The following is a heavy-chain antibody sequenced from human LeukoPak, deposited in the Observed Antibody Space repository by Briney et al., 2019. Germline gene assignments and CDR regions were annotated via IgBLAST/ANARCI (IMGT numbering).Heavy chain of an antibody. J-gene: IGHJ4*02. V-gene: IGHV1-18*01. D-gene: IGHD3-16*01. CDR3: AGNYEGQGVVAAH. Sequence: ASVKVSCKVSGHPFYKYGINWVRQAPGQGLEWLGWVSVYNGNTNNVQTLQGRLTMTTDVSTSTAYMELRSLRSDDTAVYYCAGNYEGQGVVAAHWGQGTLVTVSS. CDR2: VSVYNGNT. CDR1: GHPFYKYG.